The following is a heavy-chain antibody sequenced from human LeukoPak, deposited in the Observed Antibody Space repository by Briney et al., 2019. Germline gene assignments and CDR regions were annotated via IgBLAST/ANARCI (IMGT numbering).Heavy chain of an antibody. CDR3: ARERDIVVVPAADNWFDP. D-gene: IGHD2-2*01. J-gene: IGHJ5*02. CDR1: GGSLTSYY. Sequence: SETLSLTCAVYGGSLTSYYWSWIRQPPGKGLEWIGSIYHSGSTYYNPSLKSRVTISVDTSKNQFSLKLSSVTAADTAVYYCARERDIVVVPAADNWFDPWGQGTLVTVSS. CDR2: IYHSGST. V-gene: IGHV4-34*01.